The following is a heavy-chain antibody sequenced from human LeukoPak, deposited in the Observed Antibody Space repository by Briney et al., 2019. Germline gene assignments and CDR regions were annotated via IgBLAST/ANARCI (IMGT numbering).Heavy chain of an antibody. Sequence: SGGSLRLSCAASGFTFSSYAMSWVRQVQGKGLEWVSGISSRGGTTDYAAFVKGRSTMSRDNSKNTLYLQMHSLRAEDTAVYYCAKDLKGLYDYVRGSYAVDIWGQGTTVTVSS. CDR1: GFTFSSYA. D-gene: IGHD3-16*01. CDR3: AKDLKGLYDYVRGSYAVDI. J-gene: IGHJ3*02. V-gene: IGHV3-23*01. CDR2: ISSRGGTT.